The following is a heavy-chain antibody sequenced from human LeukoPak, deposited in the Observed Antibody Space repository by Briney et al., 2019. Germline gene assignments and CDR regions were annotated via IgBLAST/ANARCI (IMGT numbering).Heavy chain of an antibody. Sequence: GGSLRLSCAASGFTFSSYAMSWVRQAPGKGLEWVSAISGSGGSTYYADSVKGRFTISRDNSKNTLYLQMNSLRAEDTAVYYCARAGVYYDFWRSGNWFDPWGQGTLVTVSS. CDR3: ARAGVYYDFWRSGNWFDP. CDR2: ISGSGGST. D-gene: IGHD3-3*01. J-gene: IGHJ5*02. CDR1: GFTFSSYA. V-gene: IGHV3-23*01.